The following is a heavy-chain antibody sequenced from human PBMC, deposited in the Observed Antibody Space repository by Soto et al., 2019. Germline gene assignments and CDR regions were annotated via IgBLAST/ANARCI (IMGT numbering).Heavy chain of an antibody. J-gene: IGHJ6*02. D-gene: IGHD6-19*01. V-gene: IGHV4-59*01. CDR3: ARDHSVAVAHTDYYYYGMDV. CDR1: GGSISSYY. CDR2: IYYSGST. Sequence: SETLSLTCTVSGGSISSYYWSWIRQPPGKGLEWIGYIYYSGSTNYNPSLKSRVTISVDTSKNQFSLKLSSVTAADTAVYYCARDHSVAVAHTDYYYYGMDVWGQGTTVTVSS.